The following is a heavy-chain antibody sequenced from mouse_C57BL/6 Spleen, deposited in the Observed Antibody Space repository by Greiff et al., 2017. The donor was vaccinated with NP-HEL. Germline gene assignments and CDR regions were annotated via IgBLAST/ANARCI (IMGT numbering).Heavy chain of an antibody. CDR1: GYAFTNYL. CDR3: ARGSKYYAMDY. J-gene: IGHJ4*01. Sequence: QMQLKESGAELVRPGTSVKVSCKASGYAFTNYLIEWVKQRPGQGLEWIGVINPGSGGTNYNGKFKGKATLTADKSSSTAYMQLSSLTSEDSAVYFCARGSKYYAMDYWGQGTSVTVSS. CDR2: INPGSGGT. V-gene: IGHV1-54*01. D-gene: IGHD2-5*01.